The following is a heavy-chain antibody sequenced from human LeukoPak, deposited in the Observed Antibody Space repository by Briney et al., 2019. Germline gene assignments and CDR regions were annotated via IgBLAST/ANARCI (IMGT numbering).Heavy chain of an antibody. Sequence: ASVKVSCKASGYTFTSYDINWVRQATGQGLEWMGWMNPNSGNTGYAQKFQGRVTMTRNTSISTAYMELSSLRSEYTAVYYCARTMYYYDSGSYQTLFGYWGQGTLVTVSS. V-gene: IGHV1-8*01. CDR2: MNPNSGNT. J-gene: IGHJ4*02. CDR3: ARTMYYYDSGSYQTLFGY. CDR1: GYTFTSYD. D-gene: IGHD3-10*01.